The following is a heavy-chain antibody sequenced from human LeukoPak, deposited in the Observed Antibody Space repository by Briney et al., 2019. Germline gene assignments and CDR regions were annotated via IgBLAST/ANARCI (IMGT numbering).Heavy chain of an antibody. CDR1: GGTFSSYA. CDR3: ARGEGLVRESQFDY. D-gene: IGHD3-10*01. V-gene: IGHV1-69*13. CDR2: VIPIFGTA. J-gene: IGHJ4*02. Sequence: SVKVSCKASGGTFSSYAISWVRQAPGQGLEWMGGVIPIFGTANYAQKFQGRVTITADESTSTAYMELSSLRSEDTAVYYCARGEGLVRESQFDYWGQGTLVTVSS.